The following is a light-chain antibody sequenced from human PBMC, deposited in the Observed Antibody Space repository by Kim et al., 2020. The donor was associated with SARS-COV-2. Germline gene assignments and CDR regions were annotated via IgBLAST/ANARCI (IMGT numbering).Light chain of an antibody. CDR2: GAS. CDR1: QSVKNN. V-gene: IGKV3-15*01. CDR3: QQYNDWRLLT. Sequence: IVMTQSPATLSVSPGERVTLSCRASQSVKNNLAWYQQRPGQAPRLLIYGASTRATDISARFIGSGSGTEFTLTIRSLQSEDLAVYYCQQYNDWRLLTFGGGTKVDIK. J-gene: IGKJ4*01.